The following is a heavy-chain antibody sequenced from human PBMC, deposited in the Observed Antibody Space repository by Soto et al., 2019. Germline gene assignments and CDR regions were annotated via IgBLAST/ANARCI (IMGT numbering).Heavy chain of an antibody. CDR3: ATGRVYFGSEY. CDR1: GGSITSYY. V-gene: IGHV4-59*01. CDR2: IYYNGNI. D-gene: IGHD3-10*01. Sequence: QVQLQESGPGLVKPLETLSLTCTVPGGSITSYYWSWVRQPPGKGLEWIGYIYYNGNINYNPSLKSRLTISLDTSKNQFYLRLSSVTAAATAVYSCATGRVYFGSEYWGQGTLVTVSS. J-gene: IGHJ4*02.